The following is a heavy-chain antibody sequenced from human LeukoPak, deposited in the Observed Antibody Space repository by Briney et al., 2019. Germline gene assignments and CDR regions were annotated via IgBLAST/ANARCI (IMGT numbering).Heavy chain of an antibody. Sequence: VASVKVSCKASGHTFTGYYMHWVRQAPGQGLEWMGWINPNSGGTNYAQKFQGRVSMTRDTSISTAYMELSRLRSDDTAVYYCARRNYDFWSGYQSGPRYYYYYMDVWGKGTTVTVSS. J-gene: IGHJ6*03. CDR2: INPNSGGT. CDR1: GHTFTGYY. V-gene: IGHV1-2*02. CDR3: ARRNYDFWSGYQSGPRYYYYYMDV. D-gene: IGHD3-3*01.